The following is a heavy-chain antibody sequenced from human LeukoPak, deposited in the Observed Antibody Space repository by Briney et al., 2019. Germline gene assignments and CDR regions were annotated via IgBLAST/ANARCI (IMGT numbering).Heavy chain of an antibody. J-gene: IGHJ2*01. V-gene: IGHV3-21*01. CDR2: ISSSSRYI. CDR3: ARDGVTVSSSPSYWYFDL. D-gene: IGHD3-3*01. Sequence: GGSLRLSCAASGLTFSTYTINWVRQAPGKGLEWVSSISSSSRYIYSADSVKGRFTISRDNAKNSLFLHMNSLRADDTAVYYCARDGVTVSSSPSYWYFDLWGRGTLVTVSS. CDR1: GLTFSTYT.